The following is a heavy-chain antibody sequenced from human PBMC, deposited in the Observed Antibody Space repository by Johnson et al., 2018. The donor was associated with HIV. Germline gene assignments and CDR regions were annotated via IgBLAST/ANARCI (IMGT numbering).Heavy chain of an antibody. CDR2: IRYDGSKK. V-gene: IGHV3-30*02. CDR1: GFTLSIYG. Sequence: QVQLVESGGDVVQPGGSLRLSCAASGFTLSIYGMHWVRQAPGKGLEWVTFIRYDGSKKHYADSVKGRFTVSRDNSKNTLYLQMNSLRAEDTAVYYCARENSSGYHDAFDIWGQGTLVTVSS. J-gene: IGHJ3*02. CDR3: ARENSSGYHDAFDI. D-gene: IGHD3-22*01.